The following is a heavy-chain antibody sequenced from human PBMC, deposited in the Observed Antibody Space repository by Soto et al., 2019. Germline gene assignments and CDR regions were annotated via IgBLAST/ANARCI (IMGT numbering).Heavy chain of an antibody. CDR1: GYSFTSYW. V-gene: IGHV5-51*01. Sequence: GESLKISCKGSGYSFTSYWIGWVRQMPGKGLEWMGIIYPGDSDTRYSPSFQGQVTISAEKSISTAYLQWSSLKASDTAMYYCARPIPSGYDKEVGAFDIWGQGTMVTVSS. CDR3: ARPIPSGYDKEVGAFDI. CDR2: IYPGDSDT. D-gene: IGHD5-12*01. J-gene: IGHJ3*02.